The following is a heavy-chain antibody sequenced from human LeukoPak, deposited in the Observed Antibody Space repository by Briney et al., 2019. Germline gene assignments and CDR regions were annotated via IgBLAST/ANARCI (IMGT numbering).Heavy chain of an antibody. CDR1: GATFDKYS. CDR2: ISSASITI. J-gene: IGHJ4*02. D-gene: IGHD3-10*01. Sequence: GGSLRLSCAASGATFDKYSMSWVRQAPGKGLEWVSHISSASITIYYADSVKGRFTISRDNAKSSLYLHMASLRAEDTALYYCARDYYRSGSYAVDFWGQGTLVTVSS. CDR3: ARDYYRSGSYAVDF. V-gene: IGHV3-48*01.